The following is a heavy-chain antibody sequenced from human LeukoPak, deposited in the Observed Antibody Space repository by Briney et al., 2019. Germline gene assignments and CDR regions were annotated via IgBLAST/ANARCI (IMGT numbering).Heavy chain of an antibody. Sequence: GGSLRLSCAASGFTFSSYSMNWVRQAPGKGLEWVSSISSSSSYIYYADSVKGRFTISRDNAKNSLYLQMNSLRAEDTAVYYCARSGDYLGDYYYCYYMDVWGKGTTVTVSS. CDR1: GFTFSSYS. J-gene: IGHJ6*03. CDR3: ARSGDYLGDYYYCYYMDV. D-gene: IGHD4-17*01. V-gene: IGHV3-21*01. CDR2: ISSSSSYI.